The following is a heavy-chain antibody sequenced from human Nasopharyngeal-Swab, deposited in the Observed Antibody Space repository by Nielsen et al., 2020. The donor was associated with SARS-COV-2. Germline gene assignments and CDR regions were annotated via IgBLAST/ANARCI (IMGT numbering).Heavy chain of an antibody. V-gene: IGHV3-48*04. CDR1: GFPFINYS. D-gene: IGHD2-15*01. Sequence: GGSLRLSFAASGFPFINYSMNWFRQAPGKGLDWFSYISSSISTIYYADSVKGRFTISRDNAKNSLYLQMNSLRAEDTAVYYCARGRWNYYYYYGMDVWGQGTTVTVSS. CDR3: ARGRWNYYYYYGMDV. J-gene: IGHJ6*02. CDR2: ISSSISTI.